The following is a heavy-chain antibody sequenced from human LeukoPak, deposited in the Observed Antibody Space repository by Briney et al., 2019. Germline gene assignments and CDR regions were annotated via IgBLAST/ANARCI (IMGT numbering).Heavy chain of an antibody. CDR2: IKQDGSEK. Sequence: GGSLRLSCAASGFTFSSYWMTWVRQAPGKGLEWVANIKQDGSEKYYVDSMKGRFTISRDNAKNSLYLQMNSLGAEDTAVYYCARDAFSRISIFGVVSDAFDIWGQGTMVTVSS. V-gene: IGHV3-7*01. J-gene: IGHJ3*02. CDR1: GFTFSSYW. D-gene: IGHD3-3*01. CDR3: ARDAFSRISIFGVVSDAFDI.